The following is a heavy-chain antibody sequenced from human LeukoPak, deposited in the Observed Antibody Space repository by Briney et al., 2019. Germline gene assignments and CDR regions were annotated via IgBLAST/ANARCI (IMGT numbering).Heavy chain of an antibody. D-gene: IGHD3-22*01. Sequence: SETLSLTCAVYGGSFSGYYWSWIRQPPGKGLEWIGEINHSGSTSYNPSLKSRVTISVDTSKNQFSLKLSSVTAADTAVYYCARGPNHYYDRRGSTSYYYYYYMDVWGKGTTVTVSS. CDR1: GGSFSGYY. CDR2: INHSGST. J-gene: IGHJ6*03. V-gene: IGHV4-34*01. CDR3: ARGPNHYYDRRGSTSYYYYYYMDV.